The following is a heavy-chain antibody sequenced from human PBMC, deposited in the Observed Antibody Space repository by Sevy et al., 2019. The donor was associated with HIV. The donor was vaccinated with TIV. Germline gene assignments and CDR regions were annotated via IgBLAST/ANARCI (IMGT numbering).Heavy chain of an antibody. CDR2: INQDGSGK. D-gene: IGHD4-4*01. CDR1: GFTFSSYW. V-gene: IGHV3-7*01. CDR3: ARDPFSKADY. J-gene: IGHJ4*02. Sequence: GGSLRLSCAGSGFTFSSYWMSWVRQAPGKGLEWEANINQDGSGKNYVDSVKSRFTISRDNAKNSLYLQMNSLRAEDTAVSYCARDPFSKADYWGQGTLVTVSS.